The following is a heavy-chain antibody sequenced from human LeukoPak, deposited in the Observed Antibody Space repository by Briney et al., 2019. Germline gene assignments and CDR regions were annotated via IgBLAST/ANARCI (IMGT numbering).Heavy chain of an antibody. V-gene: IGHV1-46*01. CDR2: INPSGGST. CDR3: ARDGRVPAARYYYYYSMDV. CDR1: GYTFTSYY. D-gene: IGHD2-2*01. Sequence: ASVKVSCKASGYTFTSYYMHWVRQAPGQGLEWMGIINPSGGSTSYAQKFQGRVTMTRDTSTSTVYMELSSLRSEDTAVYYCARDGRVPAARYYYYYSMDVWGQGTTVTVSS. J-gene: IGHJ6*02.